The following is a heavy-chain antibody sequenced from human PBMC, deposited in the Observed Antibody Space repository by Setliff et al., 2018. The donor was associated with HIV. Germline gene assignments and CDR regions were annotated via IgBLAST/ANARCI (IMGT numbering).Heavy chain of an antibody. CDR3: VRDGSLAGLYLHYMDV. D-gene: IGHD6-19*01. V-gene: IGHV3-9*01. CDR2: ISWNADFT. J-gene: IGHJ6*03. Sequence: GGSLRLSCAGSGFIFSNYAMYWVRQAPGKGLEWVSGISWNADFTAYAESTKGRFTISRDNARKSLYLQMNSLTTEDTALYYCVRDGSLAGLYLHYMDVWGKGTTVTVSS. CDR1: GFIFSNYA.